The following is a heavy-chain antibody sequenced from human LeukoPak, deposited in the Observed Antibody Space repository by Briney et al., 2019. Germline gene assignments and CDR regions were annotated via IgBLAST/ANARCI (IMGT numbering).Heavy chain of an antibody. Sequence: PGGSLRLSCAASGFPLSSYSSNWVRQAPGKGLQWVSYINIDSSTVNYADSVEGRFTISRDNSKSSLYLERNSLMSEDTVCYYCSXXXXXXXGXGTLVTVSX. V-gene: IGHV3-48*01. J-gene: IGHJ4*02. CDR2: INIDSSTV. CDR3: SXXXXXX. CDR1: GFPLSSYS.